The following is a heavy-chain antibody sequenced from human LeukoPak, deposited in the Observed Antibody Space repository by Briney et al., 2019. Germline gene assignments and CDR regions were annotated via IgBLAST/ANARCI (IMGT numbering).Heavy chain of an antibody. Sequence: GGSLRLSCAASGFTFSSYWMSWVRQAPGKGLEWVANIKQDGSETYYVDSVKGRFTISRDNAKNSLYLQMNSLRAEDTAIYYCTRDKIAGATPLDYWGQGTLVTVSS. J-gene: IGHJ4*02. CDR3: TRDKIAGATPLDY. V-gene: IGHV3-7*01. CDR1: GFTFSSYW. D-gene: IGHD1-26*01. CDR2: IKQDGSET.